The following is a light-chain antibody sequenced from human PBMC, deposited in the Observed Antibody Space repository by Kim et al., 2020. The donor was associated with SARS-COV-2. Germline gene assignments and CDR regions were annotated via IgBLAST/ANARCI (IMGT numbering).Light chain of an antibody. V-gene: IGKV4-1*01. Sequence: DIVMTQSPDSLAVSLGERATINCKSSQSVLYSSNNKNYLGWYQQKAGQPPKLLIYCASTRESGVPDRFSGSGSETDFTLTISSLQAEDVAVYYCQQYYSTPYTFGQGTKLEI. CDR1: QSVLYSSNNKNY. J-gene: IGKJ2*01. CDR3: QQYYSTPYT. CDR2: CAS.